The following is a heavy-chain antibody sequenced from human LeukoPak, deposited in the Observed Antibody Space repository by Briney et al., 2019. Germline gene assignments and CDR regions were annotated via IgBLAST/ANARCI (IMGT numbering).Heavy chain of an antibody. CDR3: AKGRLAHYYYYMDV. CDR1: GFTFSSYE. V-gene: IGHV3-23*01. J-gene: IGHJ6*03. CDR2: ISGSGGST. Sequence: PGGSLRLSCAASGFTFSSYEMNWVRQAPGKGLEWVSAISGSGGSTYYADSVKGRFTISRDNSKNTLYLQMNSLRAEDTAVYYCAKGRLAHYYYYMDVWGKGTTVTVSS. D-gene: IGHD3-9*01.